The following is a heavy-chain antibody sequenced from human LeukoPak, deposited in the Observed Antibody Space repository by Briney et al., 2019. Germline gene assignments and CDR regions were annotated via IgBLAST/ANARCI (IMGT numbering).Heavy chain of an antibody. CDR3: ATGPPGSGIYGFDY. D-gene: IGHD1-26*01. CDR1: GYTFTSYG. Sequence: ASVKVSCKASGYTFTSYGISWVRQAPGQGLEWMGWISAYNGNTNYAQKLQGRVTMTEDTSTDTAYMELSSLKSEDTAVYYCATGPPGSGIYGFDYFSQGTLVSVCS. V-gene: IGHV1-18*01. CDR2: ISAYNGNT. J-gene: IGHJ4*02.